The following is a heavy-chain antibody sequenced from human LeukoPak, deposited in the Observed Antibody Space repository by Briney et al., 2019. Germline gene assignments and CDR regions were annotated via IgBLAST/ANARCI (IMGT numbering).Heavy chain of an antibody. CDR2: ISGSGGDT. V-gene: IGHV3-23*01. J-gene: IGHJ4*02. CDR1: GFTFSNYA. D-gene: IGHD3-10*01. Sequence: GGSLRLSCAASGFTFSNYAMSWVRQAPGKGLEWVSHISGSGGDTYYADSVKGRFTTSRDNSNNTLFLQMNSLRAVDTALYNYIWLGEQLHTTLDSWGQGTLVTVSS. CDR3: IWLGEQLHTTLDS.